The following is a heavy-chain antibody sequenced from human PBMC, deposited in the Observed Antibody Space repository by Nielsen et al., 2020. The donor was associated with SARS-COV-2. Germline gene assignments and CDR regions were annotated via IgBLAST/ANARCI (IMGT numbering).Heavy chain of an antibody. V-gene: IGHV4-39*07. CDR3: ARGRYSIDY. J-gene: IGHJ4*02. D-gene: IGHD3-9*01. CDR1: GGSISSSSYY. CDR2: IYYSGST. Sequence: SETLSLTCTVSGGSISSSSYYWGWIRQPPGKGLEWIGSIYYSGSTYYNPSLKSRVTISVDTSKNQFSLKLSSVTAADTAVYYCARGRYSIDYWGQGTLVTVSS.